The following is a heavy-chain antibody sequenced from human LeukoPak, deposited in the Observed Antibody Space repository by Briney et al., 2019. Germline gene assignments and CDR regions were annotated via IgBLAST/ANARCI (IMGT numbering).Heavy chain of an antibody. CDR3: ARGHYDTSCYYHLDY. CDR1: GYTFTGYF. Sequence: WASVKVSCKASGYTFTGYFMHWVRQAPGQGLEWMGWINPNSGATNYAQNFQGRVTMTRDTSISTAYMELRSDDTAVYYCARGHYDTSCYYHLDYWGQGTLVTVSS. CDR2: INPNSGAT. V-gene: IGHV1-2*02. D-gene: IGHD3-22*01. J-gene: IGHJ4*02.